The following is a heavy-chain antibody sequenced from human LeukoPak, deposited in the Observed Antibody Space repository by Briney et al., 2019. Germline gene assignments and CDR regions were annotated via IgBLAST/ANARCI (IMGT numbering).Heavy chain of an antibody. Sequence: GGSLRLSCAASGFTFNIYSMNWVRQAPGKGLEWVSYISSSSDTIYYAASVKGRFTISKDNAKNSLYLHMNSLRAEDTAMYYCARNTPTYSTPENWGQGTLVTVSS. J-gene: IGHJ4*02. D-gene: IGHD5-18*01. CDR3: ARNTPTYSTPEN. V-gene: IGHV3-48*01. CDR1: GFTFNIYS. CDR2: ISSSSDTI.